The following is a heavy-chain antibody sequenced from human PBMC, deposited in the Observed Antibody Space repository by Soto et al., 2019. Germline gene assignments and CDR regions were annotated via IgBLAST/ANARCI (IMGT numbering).Heavy chain of an antibody. CDR1: GGSISSGDYY. Sequence: PSETLSLTCTVSGGSISSGDYYWSWIRQPPGKGLEWIGYIYYSGSTYYNPSLKSRVTISVDTSKNQFSLKLSSVTAADTAVYYCARSFEYSYGYNYGMDVWGQGTTVTVSS. J-gene: IGHJ6*02. D-gene: IGHD5-18*01. CDR3: ARSFEYSYGYNYGMDV. V-gene: IGHV4-30-4*01. CDR2: IYYSGST.